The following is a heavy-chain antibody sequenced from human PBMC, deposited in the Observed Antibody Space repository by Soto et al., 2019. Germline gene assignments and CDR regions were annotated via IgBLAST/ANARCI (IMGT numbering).Heavy chain of an antibody. J-gene: IGHJ5*02. Sequence: SETLYLTCTVSGGSISSYYWSWIRQPAGKGLEWIGRIYTSGSTNYNPSPKSRVTMSVDTSKNQFSLKLSSVTAADTAVYYCAREGGITMVRGVIPQLGFDPWGQGTLVTVSS. D-gene: IGHD3-10*01. V-gene: IGHV4-4*07. CDR3: AREGGITMVRGVIPQLGFDP. CDR1: GGSISSYY. CDR2: IYTSGST.